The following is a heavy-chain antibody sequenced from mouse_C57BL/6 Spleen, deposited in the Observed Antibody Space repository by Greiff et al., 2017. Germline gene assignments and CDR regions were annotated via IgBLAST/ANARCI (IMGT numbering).Heavy chain of an antibody. D-gene: IGHD1-3*01. Sequence: QVQLQEPGAELVRPGTSVKMSCKASGYTFTNYWIGWAKQRPGHGLEWIGDIYPGGGCTNYNEKFKGKATLTADKSSSTAYMQFNSLTSEDSAIYYCARAWVSSPGYAMDYWGQGTSVTVSS. V-gene: IGHV1-63*01. J-gene: IGHJ4*01. CDR1: GYTFTNYW. CDR2: IYPGGGCT. CDR3: ARAWVSSPGYAMDY.